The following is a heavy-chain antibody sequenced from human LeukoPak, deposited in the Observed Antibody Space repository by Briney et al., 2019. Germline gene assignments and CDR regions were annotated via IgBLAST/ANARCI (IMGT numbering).Heavy chain of an antibody. Sequence: SETLSLTCTVSGGSISSYYWSWIRQPPGKGLEWLGYIYYSGSTNYNPSLKSRVTISVDTSKNQFSLKLSSVTAADTAVYYCARVNGYYGSGSYYNDGWFDPWGQGTLVTVSS. D-gene: IGHD3-10*01. CDR3: ARVNGYYGSGSYYNDGWFDP. CDR2: IYYSGST. V-gene: IGHV4-59*01. J-gene: IGHJ5*02. CDR1: GGSISSYY.